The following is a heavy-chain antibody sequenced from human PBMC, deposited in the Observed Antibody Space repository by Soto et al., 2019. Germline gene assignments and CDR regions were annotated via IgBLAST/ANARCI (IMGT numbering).Heavy chain of an antibody. CDR2: ISAYNGNT. D-gene: IGHD3-3*01. V-gene: IGHV1-18*01. CDR3: ARGGCGVVIISGTNWFDP. J-gene: IGHJ5*02. Sequence: QVQLVQSGAAVKKPGASVKVSCKASGYTFTSYGISWVRQAPGQGLEWMGWISAYNGNTNYAQKLQGRVTRTTDTSTSRDYMELRSLRSDETAVYYCARGGCGVVIISGTNWFDPWGQGTLVTVSS. CDR1: GYTFTSYG.